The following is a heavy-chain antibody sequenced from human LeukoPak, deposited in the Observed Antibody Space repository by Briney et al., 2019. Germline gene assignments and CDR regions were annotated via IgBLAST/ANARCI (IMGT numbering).Heavy chain of an antibody. CDR2: IYHSGST. CDR1: GGSISSSNW. J-gene: IGHJ4*02. V-gene: IGHV4-4*02. CDR3: ARSRDTVTLYYFDY. D-gene: IGHD4-17*01. Sequence: NPSETLSLTCAVSGGSISSSNWWSWVRQPPGKGLEWIGEIYHSGSTNYNPSLKSRVTISVDKSKNQFSLKLSSVTAADTAVYYCARSRDTVTLYYFDYWGQGTLVTVSS.